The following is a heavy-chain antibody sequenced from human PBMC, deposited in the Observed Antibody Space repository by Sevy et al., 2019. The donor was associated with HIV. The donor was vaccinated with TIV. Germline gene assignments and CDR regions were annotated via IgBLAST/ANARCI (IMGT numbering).Heavy chain of an antibody. CDR1: GGSISSYY. V-gene: IGHV4-59*01. Sequence: SETLSLTCTVSGGSISSYYWSWIRQPPGKGLEWIGYIYYSGSTNYNPSLKSRVTISVDTSKNRFSLKLGFVTAADTAVYYWARELLSMVRGVGDAFDIWGQGTMVTVSS. CDR2: IYYSGST. D-gene: IGHD3-10*01. J-gene: IGHJ3*02. CDR3: ARELLSMVRGVGDAFDI.